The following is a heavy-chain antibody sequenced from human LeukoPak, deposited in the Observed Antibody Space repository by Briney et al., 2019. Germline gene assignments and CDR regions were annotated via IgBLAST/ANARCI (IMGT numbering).Heavy chain of an antibody. CDR3: AKEQGDSSGYYPY. D-gene: IGHD3-22*01. CDR1: GFTFSSYW. J-gene: IGHJ4*02. CDR2: IKQDGSEK. Sequence: GGSLRLSCAASGFTFSSYWMSWVRQAPGKGLEWVANIKQDGSEKYYVDSVKGRFTISRDNAKNTLYLQMNSLRAEDTAVYYCAKEQGDSSGYYPYWGQGTLVTVSS. V-gene: IGHV3-7*01.